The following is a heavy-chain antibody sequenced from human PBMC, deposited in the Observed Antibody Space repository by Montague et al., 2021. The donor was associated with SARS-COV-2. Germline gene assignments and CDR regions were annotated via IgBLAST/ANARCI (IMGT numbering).Heavy chain of an antibody. CDR3: VIQLWLRGYFDY. D-gene: IGHD5-18*01. Sequence: SETLSLTCAVYGGPFSGDGSFSGYYWTWIRQTPGKGLEWIGEISHSGSTNYNPSLKSRVTISVDTSKNQFSLKLSSVTAADTAVYYCVIQLWLRGYFDYWGQGTLVTVSS. CDR2: ISHSGST. J-gene: IGHJ4*02. CDR1: GGPFSGDGSFSGYY. V-gene: IGHV4-34*01.